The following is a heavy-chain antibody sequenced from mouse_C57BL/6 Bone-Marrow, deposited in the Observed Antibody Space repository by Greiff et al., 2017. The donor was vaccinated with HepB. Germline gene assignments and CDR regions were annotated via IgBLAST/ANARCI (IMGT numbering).Heavy chain of an antibody. CDR3: ARKRGYPYYFDY. J-gene: IGHJ2*01. D-gene: IGHD2-2*01. CDR1: GFTFSSYA. CDR2: ISDGGSYT. Sequence: EVQLVESGGGLVKPGGSLKLSCAASGFTFSSYAMSWVRQTPEKRLEWVATISDGGSYTYYPDNVKGRFTISRDNAKNNLYLQMSHLKSEDTAMYYCARKRGYPYYFDYWGQGTTLTVSS. V-gene: IGHV5-4*01.